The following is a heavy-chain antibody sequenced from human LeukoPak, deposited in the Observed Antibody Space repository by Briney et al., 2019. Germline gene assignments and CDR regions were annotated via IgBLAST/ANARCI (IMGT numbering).Heavy chain of an antibody. D-gene: IGHD5-18*01. J-gene: IGHJ4*02. Sequence: SETLSLTCSVSGGSISPYYWSWVRQPPGKGLEWIGYVSYSGSADYNPSLKSRVIISIDTSKNQFSLRLSSLTAADTAVYYCARENDRYGRIDYWGQGTQVTVSS. CDR2: VSYSGSA. CDR3: ARENDRYGRIDY. CDR1: GGSISPYY. V-gene: IGHV4-59*01.